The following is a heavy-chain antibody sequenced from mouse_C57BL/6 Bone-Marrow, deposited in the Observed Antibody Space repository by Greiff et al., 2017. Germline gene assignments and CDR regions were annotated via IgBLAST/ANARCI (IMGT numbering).Heavy chain of an antibody. V-gene: IGHV1-55*01. J-gene: IGHJ1*03. CDR2: IYPGSGST. D-gene: IGHD2-5*01. Sequence: QVQLLQPGAELVKPGASVKMSCKASGYTFTSYWITWVKQTPGQGLEWIGDIYPGSGSTNYNEKFKSKVTLSVNTSSSTDYMQLSSLTSEDSAVYYCARPYYSNYWYFDVWGTGTTVTVSS. CDR1: GYTFTSYW. CDR3: ARPYYSNYWYFDV.